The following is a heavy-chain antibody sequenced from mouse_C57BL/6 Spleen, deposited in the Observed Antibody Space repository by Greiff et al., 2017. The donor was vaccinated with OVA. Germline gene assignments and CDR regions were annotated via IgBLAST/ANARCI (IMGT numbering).Heavy chain of an antibody. CDR3: ARNAGYYGFAY. Sequence: QVQLQQPGTELVKPGASVKLSCKASGYTFTSYWMHWVKQRPGQGLEWIGNIHPSNGGPTYNEKFKSKATLTVEKSSSTAFMQLSSLTAEDSAVYYCARNAGYYGFAYWGQGTLVTVSA. CDR2: IHPSNGGP. J-gene: IGHJ3*01. D-gene: IGHD2-3*01. CDR1: GYTFTSYW. V-gene: IGHV1-53*01.